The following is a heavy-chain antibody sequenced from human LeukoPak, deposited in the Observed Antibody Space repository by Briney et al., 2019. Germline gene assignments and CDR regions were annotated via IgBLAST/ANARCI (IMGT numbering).Heavy chain of an antibody. CDR3: ARDGRHYYGSGNYYSKDAFDI. CDR2: VSTSSIYI. J-gene: IGHJ3*02. Sequence: GGSLRLSCAASGFTFSSYSMNWVRQAPGKGLEWVSSVSTSSIYIYYADSLKGRFTISRDNAKNSLYLQMNSLRAEDTAVYYCARDGRHYYGSGNYYSKDAFDIWGQGTMVTVSS. D-gene: IGHD3-10*01. CDR1: GFTFSSYS. V-gene: IGHV3-21*01.